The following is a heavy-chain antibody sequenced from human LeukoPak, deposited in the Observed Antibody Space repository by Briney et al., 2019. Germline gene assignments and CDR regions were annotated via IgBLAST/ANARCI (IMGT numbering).Heavy chain of an antibody. D-gene: IGHD1-26*01. V-gene: IGHV3-23*01. J-gene: IGHJ6*03. Sequence: GGSLRLSCAASGFSFSSYAMSWVRQAPGKGLEWVSAISAGGATIYYADSVKGRFTVSRDNSKNTLYLHMNSLRAEDTAIYYCAKDSGGTYFYYYYYMDVWGKGTTVTVSS. CDR2: ISAGGATI. CDR1: GFSFSSYA. CDR3: AKDSGGTYFYYYYYMDV.